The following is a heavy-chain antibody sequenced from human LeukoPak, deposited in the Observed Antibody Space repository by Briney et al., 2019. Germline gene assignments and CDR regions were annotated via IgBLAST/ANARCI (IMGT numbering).Heavy chain of an antibody. J-gene: IGHJ4*02. CDR1: GGSISSNSYY. D-gene: IGHD1-26*01. CDR3: ARAIEVGAMTPFDY. Sequence: PSETLSLTCAVSGGSISSNSYYWGWIRQPPGKGLEWIGSIYYSGSTYYNPSLKSRVTISVDTSKNQFSLKLTSVTAADTAVYYCARAIEVGAMTPFDYWGQGTLVTVSS. CDR2: IYYSGST. V-gene: IGHV4-39*01.